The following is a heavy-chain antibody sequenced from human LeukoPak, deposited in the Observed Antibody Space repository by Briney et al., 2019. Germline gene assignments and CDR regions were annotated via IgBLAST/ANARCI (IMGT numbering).Heavy chain of an antibody. Sequence: GASVRVSCKASGYTFTSYAMHWVRQAPGQRLEWMGWTNAGNGNTKYSQKFQGRVTITRDTSASTAYMELSSLRSEDTALYYCARSPRIAARGDWFDPWGQGTLVTVSS. J-gene: IGHJ5*02. V-gene: IGHV1-3*01. CDR3: ARSPRIAARGDWFDP. D-gene: IGHD6-6*01. CDR1: GYTFTSYA. CDR2: TNAGNGNT.